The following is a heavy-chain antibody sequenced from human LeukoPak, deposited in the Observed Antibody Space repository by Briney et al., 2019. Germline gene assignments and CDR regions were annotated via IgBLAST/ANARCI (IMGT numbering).Heavy chain of an antibody. Sequence: GGSLRLSCAASGFTFSSYAMSWVRQAPGKGLEWVSAISGSGGSTYYADSVKGRFTISRDNSKNTLYLQMNSLRAEDTAVYYCAKDMSSGYYYVNWFDPWGQGTLVTVSS. CDR1: GFTFSSYA. V-gene: IGHV3-23*01. D-gene: IGHD3-22*01. CDR3: AKDMSSGYYYVNWFDP. J-gene: IGHJ5*02. CDR2: ISGSGGST.